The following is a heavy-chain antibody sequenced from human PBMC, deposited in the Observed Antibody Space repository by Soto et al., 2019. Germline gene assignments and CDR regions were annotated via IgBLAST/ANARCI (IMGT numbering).Heavy chain of an antibody. CDR1: GGSISTYY. V-gene: IGHV4-59*01. CDR3: ARARITMVREVIKYNMDV. CDR2: IYNSGSI. Sequence: SSETLSLTCTVSGGSISTYYWIWIRRPPGKGLEWIGYIYNSGSIHSNPSLQSRVTISVDTSKNQFSLKLSSVTAADTAIYYCARARITMVREVIKYNMDVWGQGTTVTVSS. D-gene: IGHD3-10*01. J-gene: IGHJ6*02.